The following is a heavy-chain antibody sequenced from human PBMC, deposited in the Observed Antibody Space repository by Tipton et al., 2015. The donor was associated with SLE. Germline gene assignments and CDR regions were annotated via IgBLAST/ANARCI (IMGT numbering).Heavy chain of an antibody. Sequence: TLSLTCTVSGGPISSSSDSWGWIRQPPGKGLEWIGSIYYSGSTYYNPSLKSRVTIPVDTSQNQFSLKLGSVTAADTAMFYCASGYSGYGGAFDIWGQGTMVTVSS. V-gene: IGHV4-39*07. D-gene: IGHD5-12*01. CDR2: IYYSGST. CDR1: GGPISSSSDS. CDR3: ASGYSGYGGAFDI. J-gene: IGHJ3*02.